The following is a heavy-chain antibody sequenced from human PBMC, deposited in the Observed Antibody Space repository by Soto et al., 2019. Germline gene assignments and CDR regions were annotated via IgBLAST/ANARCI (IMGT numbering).Heavy chain of an antibody. J-gene: IGHJ4*02. CDR2: IFPLTDIP. Sequence: QVQLVQYGTEVKKPGSSVKVSCKASGGTFRNYPINWVRQAPGQGLEWMGSIFPLTDIPDYAQNFQARLTNSTDKSTSTAYMELSSLTSDDTAMYFCARGPLVVLNYFESWGQGTLVTVSS. CDR3: ARGPLVVLNYFES. V-gene: IGHV1-69*02. CDR1: GGTFRNYP.